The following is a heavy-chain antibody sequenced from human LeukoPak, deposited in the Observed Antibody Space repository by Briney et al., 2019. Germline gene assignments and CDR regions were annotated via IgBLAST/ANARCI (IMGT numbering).Heavy chain of an antibody. J-gene: IGHJ4*02. CDR1: GFTFGDYA. Sequence: GRSLRLSCTASGFTFGDYAMSWFRQAPGKGLEWVGFIRSKAYGGTTEYAASVKGRFTISRDDSKSIAYLQMNSLKTEDTAVYNCTRDSGGWSIDYWGQGTLVTVSS. CDR3: TRDSGGWSIDY. D-gene: IGHD6-19*01. CDR2: IRSKAYGGTT. V-gene: IGHV3-49*03.